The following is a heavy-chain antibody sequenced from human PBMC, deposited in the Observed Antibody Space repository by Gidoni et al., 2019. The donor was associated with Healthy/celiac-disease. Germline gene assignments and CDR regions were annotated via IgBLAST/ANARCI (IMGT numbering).Heavy chain of an antibody. D-gene: IGHD3-10*01. CDR1: GFTFSHHA. Sequence: EVQLLESGGGLVQPGGSLRLSCAASGFTFSHHAMSWVRQAPGKGLECVSAISGSGGSTYYADSVKGRFTISRDNSKNTLYLKMNSLRAEDTAVYYCAKDRIYYYGSGSYHDYWGQGTLVTVSS. J-gene: IGHJ4*02. CDR3: AKDRIYYYGSGSYHDY. CDR2: ISGSGGST. V-gene: IGHV3-23*01.